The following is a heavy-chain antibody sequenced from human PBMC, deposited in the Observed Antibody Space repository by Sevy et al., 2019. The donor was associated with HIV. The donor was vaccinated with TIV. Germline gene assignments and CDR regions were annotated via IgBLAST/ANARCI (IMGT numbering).Heavy chain of an antibody. D-gene: IGHD3-10*01. Sequence: GGSLRLSCTASGFTFGDYAMSWFRQAPGKGLEWVGFIRSKAYGGTTEYAASVKGRFTISRDDSKSIAYLQMNSLKTEDTAVYYCTRGGYYGSGSYATRHWYFDLWGRGTLVTVSS. J-gene: IGHJ2*01. CDR3: TRGGYYGSGSYATRHWYFDL. CDR1: GFTFGDYA. V-gene: IGHV3-49*03. CDR2: IRSKAYGGTT.